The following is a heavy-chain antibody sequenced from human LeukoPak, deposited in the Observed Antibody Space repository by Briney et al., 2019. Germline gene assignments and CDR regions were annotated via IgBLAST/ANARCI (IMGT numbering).Heavy chain of an antibody. CDR1: GYTFPSHG. CDR2: ISTYNGNT. D-gene: IGHD6-19*01. CDR3: ARDLSNPGGGAGDY. J-gene: IGHJ4*02. V-gene: IGHV1-18*01. Sequence: GASVKVSCKASGYTFPSHGISWVRQAPGQGLEWMGWISTYNGNTNYAQRFQGRVTMTTDTPKSTAYMELRSLRSYDTALYYCARDLSNPGGGAGDYWGQGTLVTVSS.